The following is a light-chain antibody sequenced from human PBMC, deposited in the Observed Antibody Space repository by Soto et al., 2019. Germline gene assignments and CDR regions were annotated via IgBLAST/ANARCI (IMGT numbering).Light chain of an antibody. V-gene: IGLV1-44*01. Sequence: QPVLTQPPSASGTPGQRVTISCSGSTSNIGINSVNWYQQLPGTAPRLLIHSSNQRPSGVPDRFSGSKSGTSASLAISGLQSEDDGDYYCAAWDDSLAGWVFGGGTKVTVL. CDR3: AAWDDSLAGWV. CDR1: TSNIGINS. CDR2: SSN. J-gene: IGLJ3*02.